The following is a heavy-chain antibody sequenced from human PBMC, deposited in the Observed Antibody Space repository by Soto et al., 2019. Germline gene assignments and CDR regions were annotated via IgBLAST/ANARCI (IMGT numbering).Heavy chain of an antibody. V-gene: IGHV1-69*13. Sequence: SVKVSCKASGGTFSSYAISWVRQAPGQGLEWMGGIIPIFGTANYAQKFQGRVTITADESTSTAYMELSSLRSEDTAVYYCARGGELRYFDWLLYPYYYYGMDVWGQGTTVTVSS. CDR1: GGTFSSYA. D-gene: IGHD3-9*01. CDR3: ARGGELRYFDWLLYPYYYYGMDV. J-gene: IGHJ6*02. CDR2: IIPIFGTA.